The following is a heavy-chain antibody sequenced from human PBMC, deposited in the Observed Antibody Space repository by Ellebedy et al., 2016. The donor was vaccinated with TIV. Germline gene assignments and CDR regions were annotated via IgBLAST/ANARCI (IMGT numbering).Heavy chain of an antibody. Sequence: GESLKISXAASGFTFSSYAMSWVRQAPGKGLEWVSAISGSGGSTYYADSVKGRFTISRDNSKNTLYLQMNSLRAEDTAVYYCAKDQGWELQDAFDIWGQGTMVTVSS. J-gene: IGHJ3*02. D-gene: IGHD1-26*01. CDR2: ISGSGGST. V-gene: IGHV3-23*01. CDR3: AKDQGWELQDAFDI. CDR1: GFTFSSYA.